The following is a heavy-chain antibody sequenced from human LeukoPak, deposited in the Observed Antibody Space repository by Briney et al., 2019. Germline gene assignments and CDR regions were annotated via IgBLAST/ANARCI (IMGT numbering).Heavy chain of an antibody. J-gene: IGHJ3*02. CDR1: DFTFTSYG. Sequence: SGGSLRLSCAASDFTFTSYGMSWVRQAPGKGLEWVSAISGSGGSTYYADSVKGRFTISRDNSKNTLYLQMNSLRAEDTAVYYCAKVLRYFDWLFYDAFDIWGQGTMVTVSS. CDR2: ISGSGGST. D-gene: IGHD3-9*01. CDR3: AKVLRYFDWLFYDAFDI. V-gene: IGHV3-23*01.